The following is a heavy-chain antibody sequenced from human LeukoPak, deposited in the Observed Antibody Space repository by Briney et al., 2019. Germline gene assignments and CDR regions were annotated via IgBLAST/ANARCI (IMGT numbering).Heavy chain of an antibody. CDR2: LSSTSSYI. V-gene: IGHV3-21*01. Sequence: GGSLRLSCAPSGFTFSTYSMNWVRQAPGKGLEWVSSLSSTSSYIYYADSVKGRFTISRDNAKNSLYLQMNSLRAEDTAVYYCARRTGIFYYGMDVWGQGTTVTVSS. CDR3: ARRTGIFYYGMDV. D-gene: IGHD4-17*01. J-gene: IGHJ6*02. CDR1: GFTFSTYS.